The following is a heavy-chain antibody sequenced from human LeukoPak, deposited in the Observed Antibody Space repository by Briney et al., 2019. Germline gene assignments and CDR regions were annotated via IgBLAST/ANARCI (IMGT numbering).Heavy chain of an antibody. J-gene: IGHJ4*02. CDR2: MNPNSGNT. CDR1: GYTFTSYD. D-gene: IGHD6-13*01. Sequence: ASVKVSCKASGYTFTSYDINWVRQATGQGLEWMGWMNPNSGNTGYAQKFQGRVTMTRNTSISTAYMELSSLRSEDTAVYYCARDSSSWLRADYWGQGTLVTVSS. CDR3: ARDSSSWLRADY. V-gene: IGHV1-8*01.